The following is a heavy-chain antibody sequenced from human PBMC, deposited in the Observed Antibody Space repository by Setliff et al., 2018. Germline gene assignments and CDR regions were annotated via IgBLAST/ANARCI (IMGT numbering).Heavy chain of an antibody. CDR2: IHYRGTT. J-gene: IGHJ4*02. Sequence: SETLSLTCTVSGASISSGTYYWAWIRQPPGKGLEWIERIHYRGTTYSNASLASRLTISVDTAKNQFSLKLTSVTAADTAVYYCARTGTYRYFDYWGQGTQVTVSS. CDR3: ARTGTYRYFDY. D-gene: IGHD1-1*01. CDR1: GASISSGTYY. V-gene: IGHV4-39*01.